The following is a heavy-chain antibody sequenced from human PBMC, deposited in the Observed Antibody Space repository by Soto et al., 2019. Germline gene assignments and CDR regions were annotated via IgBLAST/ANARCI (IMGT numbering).Heavy chain of an antibody. CDR2: INPNSGGT. V-gene: IGHV1-2*04. D-gene: IGHD6-13*01. CDR3: ARGIAAAAARGMDV. Sequence: QVQLVQSGAEVKKPGASVKVSCKASGYTFTGYYMHWVRQAPGQGLEWMGWINPNSGGTNYAQKFQGWVTMTRDTSISKANMERGRMRSDDTAVYYCARGIAAAAARGMDVWGQGTTVTVSS. CDR1: GYTFTGYY. J-gene: IGHJ6*02.